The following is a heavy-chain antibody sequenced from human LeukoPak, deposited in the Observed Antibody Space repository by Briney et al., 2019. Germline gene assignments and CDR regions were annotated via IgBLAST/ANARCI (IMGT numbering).Heavy chain of an antibody. Sequence: ASVKVSCKASGYTFTSYGISWVRQAPGQGLEWMGWISAYNGNTNYAQKLQGRVTMTTDTSTSTAYMELRSLRSDDTAVYYCARVGVVVAPAAASFARGHNWFDPWGQGTLVTVSS. V-gene: IGHV1-18*01. CDR3: ARVGVVVAPAAASFARGHNWFDP. CDR2: ISAYNGNT. CDR1: GYTFTSYG. J-gene: IGHJ5*02. D-gene: IGHD2-2*01.